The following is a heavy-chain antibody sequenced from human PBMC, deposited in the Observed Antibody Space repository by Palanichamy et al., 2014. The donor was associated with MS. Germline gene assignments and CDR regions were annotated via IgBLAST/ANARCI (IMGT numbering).Heavy chain of an antibody. CDR1: GFTFGDYA. V-gene: IGHV3-49*05. CDR2: IRSKAYGGTT. CDR3: TVATEYYYGMDV. J-gene: IGHJ6*02. D-gene: IGHD1-26*01. Sequence: EVQLVESGGGLVKPGRSLRLSCTASGFTFGDYAMSWFRQAPGKGLEWVGFIRSKAYGGTTEYAASVKGRFTISRDDSKSIAYLQMSSLKTEDTAVYYCTVATEYYYGMDVWGQGTTVTVSS.